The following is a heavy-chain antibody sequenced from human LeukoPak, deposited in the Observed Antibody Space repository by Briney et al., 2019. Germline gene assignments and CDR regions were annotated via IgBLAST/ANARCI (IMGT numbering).Heavy chain of an antibody. CDR3: ARSTQDSSTSFDY. Sequence: SETLSLTCTVSGGSISSYYWSWIRQPPGKGLEWIGYIYYSGSTNYNPSLKSRVTISVDTSKNQCSLRLSSVTAADTAIYFCARSTQDSSTSFDYWGQGTLVTVSS. D-gene: IGHD6-6*01. CDR2: IYYSGST. J-gene: IGHJ4*02. V-gene: IGHV4-59*01. CDR1: GGSISSYY.